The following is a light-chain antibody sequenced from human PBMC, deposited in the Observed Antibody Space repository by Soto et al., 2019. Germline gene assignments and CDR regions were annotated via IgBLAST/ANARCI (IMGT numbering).Light chain of an antibody. CDR3: QTWGAGIRV. J-gene: IGLJ3*02. V-gene: IGLV4-69*01. CDR1: SAHSNYA. Sequence: QPVLTQSPSASASLGASVKLTCTLSSAHSNYAIAWHQQQPEQGPRYLMKVNSDGSHTKGDGIPDRFSGSSSGAERYLTISSLQSEDEADYYCQTWGAGIRVFGGGTKLTVL. CDR2: VNSDGSH.